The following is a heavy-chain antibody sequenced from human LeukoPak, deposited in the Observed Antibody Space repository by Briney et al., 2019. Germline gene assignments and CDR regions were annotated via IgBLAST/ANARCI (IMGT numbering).Heavy chain of an antibody. CDR3: ARVRYTVLRPDY. CDR1: GYTFTGYY. J-gene: IGHJ4*02. CDR2: INPNSGGT. Sequence: ASVKVSCKASGYTFTGYYMHWVRQAPGRELDWMGWINPNSGGTNYAQKFQGRVTMTRDTSISTAYMELSRLRSDDTAVYYCARVRYTVLRPDYWGQGTLVTVSS. D-gene: IGHD3-3*01. V-gene: IGHV1-2*02.